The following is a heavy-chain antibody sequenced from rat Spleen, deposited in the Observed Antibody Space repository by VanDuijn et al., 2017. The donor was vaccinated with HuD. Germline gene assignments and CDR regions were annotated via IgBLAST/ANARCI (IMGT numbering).Heavy chain of an antibody. V-gene: IGHV3-1*01. CDR3: ARSLDTYGWFAY. J-gene: IGHJ3*01. Sequence: EVRLQESGPGLVKPSQSLSLTCSVTDYSITSNFWGRIRKFPGNKMEWIGHIRSSGSSSYNPSLESRISITRVTSKNQFFLHLNSVTTEDTATYYCARSLDTYGWFAYWGQGTLVTVSS. D-gene: IGHD2-1*01. CDR2: IRSSGSS. CDR1: DYSITSNF.